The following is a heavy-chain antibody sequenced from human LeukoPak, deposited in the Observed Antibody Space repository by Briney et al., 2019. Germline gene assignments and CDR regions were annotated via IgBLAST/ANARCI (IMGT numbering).Heavy chain of an antibody. J-gene: IGHJ4*02. D-gene: IGHD6-13*01. CDR1: GGSISSGSYY. Sequence: SETLSLTCTVSGGSISSGSYYWSWIRQPAGKGLEWIGRIYTSGSTNYNPSLKSRVTISVDKSKNQFSLKLSSVTAADTAVYYCARHIAIAGLRGFDYWGQGTLVTVSS. CDR3: ARHIAIAGLRGFDY. V-gene: IGHV4-61*02. CDR2: IYTSGST.